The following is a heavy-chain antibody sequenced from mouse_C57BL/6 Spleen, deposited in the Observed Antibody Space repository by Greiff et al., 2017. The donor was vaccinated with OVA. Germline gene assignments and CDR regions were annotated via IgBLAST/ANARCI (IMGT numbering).Heavy chain of an antibody. CDR1: GYAFSSYW. D-gene: IGHD2-10*01. J-gene: IGHJ2*01. CDR3: ATYYGNYYFDY. CDR2: IYPGDGDT. Sequence: QVQLKESGAELVKPGASVKISCKASGYAFSSYWMNWVKQRPGKGLEWIGQIYPGDGDTNYNGKFKGKATLTADKSSSTAYMQLSSLTSEDSAVYFCATYYGNYYFDYWGQGTTLTVSS. V-gene: IGHV1-80*01.